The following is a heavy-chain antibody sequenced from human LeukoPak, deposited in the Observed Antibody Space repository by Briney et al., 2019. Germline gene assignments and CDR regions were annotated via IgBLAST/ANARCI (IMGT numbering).Heavy chain of an antibody. J-gene: IGHJ4*02. CDR1: GCSFDVYA. D-gene: IGHD3-3*01. CDR3: AKGGEWLLHYFDY. CDR2: ISWNSGSI. Sequence: PGRSLRLSCAASGCSFDVYAMHWGWQPQGKGLGWGSGISWNSGSIGYADSVKGRFTIPRDNAKNSLYLQMNSLRAEDTALYYCAKGGEWLLHYFDYWGQGTLVTVSS. V-gene: IGHV3-9*01.